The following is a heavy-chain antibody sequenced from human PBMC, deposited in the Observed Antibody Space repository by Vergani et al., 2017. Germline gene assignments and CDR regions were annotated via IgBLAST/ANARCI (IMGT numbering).Heavy chain of an antibody. D-gene: IGHD1-26*01. CDR1: GVSISTYY. V-gene: IGHV4-59*01. CDR2: IYYTGST. J-gene: IGHJ4*02. CDR3: AKYGGSGSPFDY. Sequence: QVQLQESGPGLVKPSETLSLTCIVSGVSISTYYWNWIRQPPGKGLEWIGFIYYTGSTNYNPSLKGRVTISSDASKNQISLSRTSVNAADTAVYYCAKYGGSGSPFDYWGQGTLVTVSS.